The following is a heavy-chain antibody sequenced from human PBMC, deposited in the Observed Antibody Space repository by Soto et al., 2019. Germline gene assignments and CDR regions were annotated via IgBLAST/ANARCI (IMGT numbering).Heavy chain of an antibody. CDR2: IKDGGRT. D-gene: IGHD5-12*01. J-gene: IGHJ4*02. CDR3: ARGQEGVVATH. V-gene: IGHV4-34*01. Sequence: QVQLQQWGAGLLKPSETLSLNCAVNGGSLSGYYWSWIRQPPGKGLEWIGEIKDGGRTNYSPSLKRRATISSATSNNQSSLRLYSVTAADTGVYYCARGQEGVVATHWDQGTLVTVSS. CDR1: GGSLSGYY.